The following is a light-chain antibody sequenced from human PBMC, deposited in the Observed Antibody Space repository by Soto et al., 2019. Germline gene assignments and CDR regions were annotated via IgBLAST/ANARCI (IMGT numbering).Light chain of an antibody. CDR3: AAWDASLSGWV. J-gene: IGLJ3*02. CDR1: SSNIGSNY. Sequence: QSVLTQPPSASGTPGQGVIISCSGTSSNIGSNYVYWYRLLPGTAPKLFMFSNVMRPPGVPDRFSGAKSGTSASLAISGLRPEDEADYFCAAWDASLSGWVFGGGTQLTVL. CDR2: SNV. V-gene: IGLV1-47*02.